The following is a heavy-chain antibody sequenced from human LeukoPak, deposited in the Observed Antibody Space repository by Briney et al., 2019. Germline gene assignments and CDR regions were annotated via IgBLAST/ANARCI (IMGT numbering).Heavy chain of an antibody. Sequence: PGGSLRLSCVASGLTLSNYDTTWVRQAPGKGLEYVSSIRSGGYRFYGGSVKGRFSISRDNSQNTVYLQMNSLRGEDTAIYFCATKLPDASSYFDFWGQGILVTVSS. J-gene: IGHJ4*02. CDR2: IRSGGYR. D-gene: IGHD6-6*01. V-gene: IGHV3-23*01. CDR3: ATKLPDASSYFDF. CDR1: GLTLSNYD.